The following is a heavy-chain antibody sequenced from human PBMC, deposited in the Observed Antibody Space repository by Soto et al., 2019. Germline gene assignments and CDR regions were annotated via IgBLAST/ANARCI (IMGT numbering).Heavy chain of an antibody. CDR2: IWYDGSNK. CDR1: GFTFSSYG. J-gene: IGHJ4*02. D-gene: IGHD4-17*01. CDR3: ARDSKYGRNFDY. V-gene: IGHV3-33*01. Sequence: GGSLRLSCAASGFTFSSYGMHWVRQAPGKGLEWVAVIWYDGSNKYYADSVKGRFTISRDNSKNTLYLQMNSLRAEDTAVYYCARDSKYGRNFDYWGQGTLVTVSS.